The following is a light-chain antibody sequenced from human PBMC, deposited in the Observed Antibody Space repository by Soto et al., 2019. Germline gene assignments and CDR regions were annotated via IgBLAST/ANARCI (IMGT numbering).Light chain of an antibody. CDR3: QQSYIVPYT. CDR1: ENIRNY. J-gene: IGKJ2*01. Sequence: DIQMTQSPSSLSASVGDRVTISCRSSENIRNYLIWYRQKPEKAPELLMYVGSTLESGVPSRFSGSGLGTDFTLTIKSLQPEDFGVYYCQQSYIVPYTFGRGTSLDI. CDR2: VGS. V-gene: IGKV1-39*01.